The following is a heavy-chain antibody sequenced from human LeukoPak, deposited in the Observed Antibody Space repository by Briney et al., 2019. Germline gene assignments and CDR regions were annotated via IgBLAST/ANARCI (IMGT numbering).Heavy chain of an antibody. D-gene: IGHD6-19*01. V-gene: IGHV3-21*01. CDR1: GFSFSSYS. J-gene: IGHJ4*02. CDR2: ITMSSSYI. Sequence: PGGSLRLSCTVSGFSFSSYSFNWVRQAPGKGLEWVSSITMSSSYIWYADSVKGRFTISRDNVRNSLYLQMNNLRVEDTAVYFCVRELYGSDNVYYSDYWGQGTLVTVSS. CDR3: VRELYGSDNVYYSDY.